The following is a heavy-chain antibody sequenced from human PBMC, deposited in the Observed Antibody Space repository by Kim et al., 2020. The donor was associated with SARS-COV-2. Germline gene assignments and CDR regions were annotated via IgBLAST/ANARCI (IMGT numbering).Heavy chain of an antibody. J-gene: IGHJ6*02. V-gene: IGHV1-58*01. CDR2: IVVGRGNR. CDR3: AAGDYYDSSGYYSDYYSGMDV. Sequence: SVKVSCKAPGFTFSSSVVQWVRQPRGKGVEWIGWIVVGRGNRNYAQKFQERDTISRDMSTNTAYMEVTSLRSDDTAVYYCAAGDYYDSSGYYSDYYSGMDVWGQGTTVTVSS. CDR1: GFTFSSSV. D-gene: IGHD3-22*01.